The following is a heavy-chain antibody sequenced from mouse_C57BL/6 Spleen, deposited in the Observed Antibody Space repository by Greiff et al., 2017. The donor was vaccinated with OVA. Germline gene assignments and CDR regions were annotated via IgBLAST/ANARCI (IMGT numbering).Heavy chain of an antibody. V-gene: IGHV1-39*01. CDR3: AGYYSNPYYAMDY. CDR1: GYSFTDYN. CDR2: INPNYGTT. J-gene: IGHJ4*01. D-gene: IGHD2-5*01. Sequence: VQLQQSGPELVKPGASVKISCKASGYSFTDYNMNRVKQSNGKSLEWIGVINPNYGTTSYNQKFKGKATLTVDQSSSTAYMQLNSLTSEDSAVYYCAGYYSNPYYAMDYWGQGTSVTVSS.